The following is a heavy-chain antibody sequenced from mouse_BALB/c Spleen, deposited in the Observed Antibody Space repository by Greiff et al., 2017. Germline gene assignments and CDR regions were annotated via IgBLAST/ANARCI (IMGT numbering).Heavy chain of an antibody. V-gene: IGHV5-9-3*01. D-gene: IGHD2-3*01. CDR3: ARHTDGSFAY. CDR2: ISSGGSYT. Sequence: EVKLQESGGGLVKPGGSLKLSCAASGFTFSSYAMSWVRQTPEKRLEWVATISSGGSYTYYPDSVKGRFTISRDNAKNTLYLQMSSLRSEDTAMYYCARHTDGSFAYWGQGTLVTVSA. CDR1: GFTFSSYA. J-gene: IGHJ3*01.